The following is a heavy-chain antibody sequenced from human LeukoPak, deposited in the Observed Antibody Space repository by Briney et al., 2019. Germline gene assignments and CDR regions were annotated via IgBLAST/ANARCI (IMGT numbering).Heavy chain of an antibody. CDR3: AHSSSWYRGFDY. Sequence: ASVKVSCKASGYTFTSHYMHWVRQAPGQGLEWLGLINPSGSSTLYAQKFQGRVTMTRDMSTTTDYMELSSLRSEDTAVYYCAHSSSWYRGFDYWGQGTLVTVSS. CDR2: INPSGSST. CDR1: GYTFTSHY. V-gene: IGHV1-46*01. D-gene: IGHD6-13*01. J-gene: IGHJ4*02.